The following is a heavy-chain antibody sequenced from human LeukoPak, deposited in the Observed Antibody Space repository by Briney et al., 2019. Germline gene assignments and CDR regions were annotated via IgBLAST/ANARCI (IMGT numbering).Heavy chain of an antibody. CDR1: GFTFSSYA. J-gene: IGHJ4*02. CDR2: ISGSGGGT. Sequence: GGSLRLSCAASGFTFSSYAMSWVRQAPGKGLEWVSLISGSGGGTYYADSVKGRFAISRENSKNTLYLKMRSLRAEDTAIYYCANARVYCGGACYSNWGQGTLVTVSP. CDR3: ANARVYCGGACYSN. V-gene: IGHV3-23*01. D-gene: IGHD2-21*02.